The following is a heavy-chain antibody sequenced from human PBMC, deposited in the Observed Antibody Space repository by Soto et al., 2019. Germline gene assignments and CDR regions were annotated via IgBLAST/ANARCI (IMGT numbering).Heavy chain of an antibody. V-gene: IGHV5-51*01. Sequence: GQSQKICSTGSGYSCTRYGIGWVRQMPGKGLEWMGIIYTGDSDARFSPSFRGQVTISADKSINTAYLQLSGLKASDTAMYYCARNDYGGNALDYWGQGTLVTVSS. J-gene: IGHJ4*02. D-gene: IGHD4-17*01. CDR1: GYSCTRYG. CDR3: ARNDYGGNALDY. CDR2: IYTGDSDA.